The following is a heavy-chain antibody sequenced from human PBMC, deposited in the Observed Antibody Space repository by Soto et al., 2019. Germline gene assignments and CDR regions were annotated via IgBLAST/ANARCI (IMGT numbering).Heavy chain of an antibody. D-gene: IGHD3-3*01. CDR2: IKQDGSGK. CDR3: ARDRFLEWLFAFDI. V-gene: IGHV3-7*01. Sequence: GGSLRLSCAASGFTFSSYWMSWVRQAPGKGLEWVANIKQDGSGKYCVDSVKGRFTISRDNAKNSLYLQMNSLRAEDTAVYYCARDRFLEWLFAFDIWGQGTMVTVSS. CDR1: GFTFSSYW. J-gene: IGHJ3*02.